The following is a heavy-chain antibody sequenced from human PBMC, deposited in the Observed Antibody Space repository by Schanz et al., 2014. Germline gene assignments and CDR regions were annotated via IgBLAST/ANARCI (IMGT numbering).Heavy chain of an antibody. CDR3: GRAKRFGDMDV. CDR1: GYTFTDYG. Sequence: QVQVVQSGAEVKKPGASVKVSCKASGYTFTDYGVIWVRQAPGQGLEWMGWSSTSNGNTNYIQKLQGRVTMTTDTSTGTAYMELRSQRADDTAVYYCGRAKRFGDMDVWGQGTTXTVSS. V-gene: IGHV1-18*01. D-gene: IGHD3-10*01. J-gene: IGHJ6*02. CDR2: SSTSNGNT.